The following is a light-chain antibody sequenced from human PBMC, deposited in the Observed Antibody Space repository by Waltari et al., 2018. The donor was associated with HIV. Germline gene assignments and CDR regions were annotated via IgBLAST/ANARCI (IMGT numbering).Light chain of an antibody. J-gene: IGLJ3*02. CDR3: SSYTTRSTPDPNWV. Sequence: QSALTQPASVSGSPGQSITISCTGTSSDVGGYNYVSWYQQHPGKAPKLMIFEVSKRPSGVSNRSSGSKSVNTASLTISGLQAEDEADYYCSSYTTRSTPDPNWVFGGGTKLTVL. CDR1: SSDVGGYNY. CDR2: EVS. V-gene: IGLV2-14*01.